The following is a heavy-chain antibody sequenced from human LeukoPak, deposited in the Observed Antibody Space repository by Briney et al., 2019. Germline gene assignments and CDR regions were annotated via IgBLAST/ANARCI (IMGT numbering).Heavy chain of an antibody. CDR1: GDSVSSNSAA. J-gene: IGHJ5*02. D-gene: IGHD3-22*01. Sequence: SQTLSLTCPISGDSVSSNSAAWIWLRQSPSRGLEWLGRTYYRSKWYNDYAVSVKSRITINPDTSKNQFSLQLNSVTPEDTAVYYCARDRGDYYDSSGYFPLGFDPWGQGTLVTVSS. CDR3: ARDRGDYYDSSGYFPLGFDP. CDR2: TYYRSKWYN. V-gene: IGHV6-1*01.